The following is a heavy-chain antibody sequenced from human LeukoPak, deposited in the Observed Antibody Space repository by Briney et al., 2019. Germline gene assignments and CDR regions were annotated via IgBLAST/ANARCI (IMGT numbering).Heavy chain of an antibody. CDR3: ARDLQVLSSGSFYYYGMDV. D-gene: IGHD2-15*01. CDR2: IGTAGDT. Sequence: GGSLRLSCAASGFTFSSYDMHWVRQATGKGLEWVSAIGTAGDTYYPGSVKGRFTISRENAKNSLYLQMNSLRAGDTAVYYCARDLQVLSSGSFYYYGMDVWGQGTTVTVSS. V-gene: IGHV3-13*01. J-gene: IGHJ6*02. CDR1: GFTFSSYD.